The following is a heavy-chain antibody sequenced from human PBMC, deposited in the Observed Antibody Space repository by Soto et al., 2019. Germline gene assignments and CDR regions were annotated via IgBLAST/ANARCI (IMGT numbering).Heavy chain of an antibody. CDR2: IIPIFGTA. J-gene: IGHJ6*02. V-gene: IGHV1-69*06. Sequence: QVQLVQSGAEVKKPGSSVKVSCKASGGTFSSYAISWVRQAPGQGLEWMGGIIPIFGTANYAQKFQGRVTITADKSTSTAYMELSSLRSEDTAVYYCARGLGEQQLKNYYYYGMDVWGQGTTVTVSS. CDR3: ARGLGEQQLKNYYYYGMDV. CDR1: GGTFSSYA. D-gene: IGHD6-13*01.